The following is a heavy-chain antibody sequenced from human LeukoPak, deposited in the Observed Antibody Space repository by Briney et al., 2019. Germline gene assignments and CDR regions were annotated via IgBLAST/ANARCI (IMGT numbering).Heavy chain of an antibody. D-gene: IGHD5-24*01. CDR2: ISGSGGST. J-gene: IGHJ4*02. CDR3: AKSHQARWLLPEY. V-gene: IGHV3-23*01. CDR1: GFTFSSYA. Sequence: GGSLRLSCAASGFTFSSYAMSWVRQAPGKGLEWVSAISGSGGSTYYADSAKGRFTISRDNSKNTLYLQMNSLTADDTAVYSCAKSHQARWLLPEYRGQGTLVAVSS.